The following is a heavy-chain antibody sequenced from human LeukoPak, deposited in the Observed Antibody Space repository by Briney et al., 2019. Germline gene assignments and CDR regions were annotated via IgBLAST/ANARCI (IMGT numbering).Heavy chain of an antibody. J-gene: IGHJ5*02. D-gene: IGHD6-13*01. CDR3: AAEQQLWFDP. CDR2: INHSGST. Sequence: SETLSLTCAVYGGSFSGYYWSWIRQPPGKGLEWIGEINHSGSTNYNPSLKSRVTISVGTSKNQFSLKLSSVTAADTAVYYCAAEQQLWFDPWGQGTLVTVSS. V-gene: IGHV4-34*01. CDR1: GGSFSGYY.